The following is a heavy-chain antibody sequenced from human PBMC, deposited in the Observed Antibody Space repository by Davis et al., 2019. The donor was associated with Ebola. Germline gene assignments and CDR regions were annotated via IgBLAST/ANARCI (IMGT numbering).Heavy chain of an antibody. Sequence: SETLSLTCTVSGGSVSSGSYYWSWIRQPPGKGLEWIGYIYYSGSTNYNPSLKSRVTISVDTSKNQFSLKLSSVTAADTAVYYCARGYSSSWPFNWGQGTLVTVSS. CDR1: GGSVSSGSYY. V-gene: IGHV4-61*01. CDR2: IYYSGST. J-gene: IGHJ4*02. D-gene: IGHD6-13*01. CDR3: ARGYSSSWPFN.